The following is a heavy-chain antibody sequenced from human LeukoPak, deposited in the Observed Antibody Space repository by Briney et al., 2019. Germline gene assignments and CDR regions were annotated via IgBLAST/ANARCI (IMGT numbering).Heavy chain of an antibody. D-gene: IGHD3-22*01. CDR2: IKLTGEGWTT. CDR3: AWDGSGYYTLHY. V-gene: IGHV3-15*01. CDR1: GFKFSDAW. J-gene: IGHJ4*02. Sequence: PGGTLRLSCAASGFKFSDAWMTWVRQAPGKGLEWVGRIKLTGEGWTTDFAALVRDRFIISRDDSTNTLYLQMNSLKIEDTAVYFRAWDGSGYYTLHYWGQGTLVTVSS.